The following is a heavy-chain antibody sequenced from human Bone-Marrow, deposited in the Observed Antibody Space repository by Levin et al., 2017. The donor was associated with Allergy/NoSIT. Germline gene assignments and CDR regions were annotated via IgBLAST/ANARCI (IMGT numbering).Heavy chain of an antibody. CDR2: IVTTGFYK. Sequence: KSGGSLRLSCVGSGFTFSNYNMNWVRQSPGKGLEWISSIVTTGFYKHYADSVKGRFTISRDNGKNSLYLQMDSLRAEDTGVYFCASYFSALAVWGQGTTVTVSS. J-gene: IGHJ6*02. CDR1: GFTFSNYN. D-gene: IGHD2-21*01. V-gene: IGHV3-21*03. CDR3: ASYFSALAV.